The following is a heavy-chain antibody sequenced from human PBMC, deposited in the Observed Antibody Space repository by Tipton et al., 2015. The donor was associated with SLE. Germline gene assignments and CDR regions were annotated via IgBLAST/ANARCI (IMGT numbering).Heavy chain of an antibody. V-gene: IGHV4-59*11. J-gene: IGHJ6*02. CDR1: SGSISNHY. CDR3: ARGMPTWRGAIIGVDV. D-gene: IGHD2-2*01. Sequence: LRLSCTVSSGSISNHYWNWIRLSPTKGLEWIGYVHHSGNTNHNPSLGSRVTVSVDTSKNQFSLNLHSVTAADTAVYYCARGMPTWRGAIIGVDVWGQGTSVNVSS. CDR2: VHHSGNT.